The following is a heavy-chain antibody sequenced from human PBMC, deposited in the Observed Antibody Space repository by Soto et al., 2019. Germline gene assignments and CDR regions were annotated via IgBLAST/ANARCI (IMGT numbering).Heavy chain of an antibody. V-gene: IGHV3-11*01. CDR2: ISNSGSAI. D-gene: IGHD1-20*01. CDR1: GFLFSDYY. Sequence: PGGSLRLSCAASGFLFSDYYFNWFRQAPGKGLEWVAYISNSGSAIYYADSVKGRFTISRDNAKNSLYLQMNSLGVEDTAVYYCARWHSITADHWGQGTLVTVSS. J-gene: IGHJ5*02. CDR3: ARWHSITADH.